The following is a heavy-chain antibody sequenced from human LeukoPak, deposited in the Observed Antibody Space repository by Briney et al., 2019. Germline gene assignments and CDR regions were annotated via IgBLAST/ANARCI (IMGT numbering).Heavy chain of an antibody. J-gene: IGHJ4*02. Sequence: GGSLRLSCAALASSLRDYWMNWVRQAPGKGLEWVASIKQDGSEKYYVDSVKGRFTISRDNAKNSLHLQMNTLRAEDTAVYYCLRDRGYSTYDCWGQGTLVTVSS. D-gene: IGHD5-12*01. CDR3: LRDRGYSTYDC. CDR1: ASSLRDYW. V-gene: IGHV3-7*01. CDR2: IKQDGSEK.